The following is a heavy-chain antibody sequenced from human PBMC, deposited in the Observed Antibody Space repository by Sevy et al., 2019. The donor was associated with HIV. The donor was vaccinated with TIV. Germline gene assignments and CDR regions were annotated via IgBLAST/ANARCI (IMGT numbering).Heavy chain of an antibody. CDR2: LSYDDSDE. Sequence: GGSLRLSCSASGFIFRTSPMHWVRQAPGKGLECVAILSYDDSDENYADSVKGRFTISRDNSKNTLYLQMNSLRTEDTAVYYCAKDDLGSSDYWGQGTLVTVSS. J-gene: IGHJ4*02. CDR1: GFIFRTSP. D-gene: IGHD3-10*01. CDR3: AKDDLGSSDY. V-gene: IGHV3-30-3*02.